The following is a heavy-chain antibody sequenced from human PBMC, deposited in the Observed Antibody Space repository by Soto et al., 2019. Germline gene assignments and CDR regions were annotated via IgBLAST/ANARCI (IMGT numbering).Heavy chain of an antibody. J-gene: IGHJ6*02. Sequence: GASVKVSCKASGCTFSSYAISWVRQAPGQGLEWMGGIIPIFGTASYAQKFQGRVTITADESTSTAYRELSSLRSEDTAVYYCARDLIFGVVNAASYYYGTDVWGQGTTVNVSS. CDR2: IIPIFGTA. V-gene: IGHV1-69*13. CDR1: GCTFSSYA. CDR3: ARDLIFGVVNAASYYYGTDV. D-gene: IGHD3-3*01.